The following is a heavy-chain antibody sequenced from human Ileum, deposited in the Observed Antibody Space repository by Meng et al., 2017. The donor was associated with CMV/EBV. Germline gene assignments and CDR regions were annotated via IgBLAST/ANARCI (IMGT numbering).Heavy chain of an antibody. J-gene: IGHJ4*02. CDR1: CGSIRNYY. V-gene: IGHV4-4*07. D-gene: IGHD3-22*01. Sequence: QLQDPGLELVGASEPLTLTRSAACGSIRNYYWSGIRQPAGKGLEWIGRIYTGGRPTFTPSLYRRFTMSVETSKNPFSLKLNSVTAADTAVYSCARLNYYDSREFDYWGQGTLVTVSS. CDR3: ARLNYYDSREFDY. CDR2: IYTGGRP.